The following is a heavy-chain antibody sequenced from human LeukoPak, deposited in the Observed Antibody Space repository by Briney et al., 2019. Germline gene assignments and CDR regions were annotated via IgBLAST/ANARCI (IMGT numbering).Heavy chain of an antibody. CDR3: SQLHDSSGYRQDY. CDR1: GGSFSAYY. V-gene: IGHV4-34*01. CDR2: ITHSGST. Sequence: SETLSLTCAVYGGSFSAYYWSWIRQPPGKGLEWIGEITHSGSTNYNMTLKSRVTISVDTSKNQFSLKLSSVTAADTAMYYCSQLHDSSGYRQDYWGQGTLVTVSS. J-gene: IGHJ4*02. D-gene: IGHD3-22*01.